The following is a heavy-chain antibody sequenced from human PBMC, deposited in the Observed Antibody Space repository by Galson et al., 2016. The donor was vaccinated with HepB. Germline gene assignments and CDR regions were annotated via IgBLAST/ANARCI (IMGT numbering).Heavy chain of an antibody. J-gene: IGHJ4*02. CDR3: AREGTGYPDFDY. V-gene: IGHV3-74*01. CDR2: INSDGSST. D-gene: IGHD2-15*01. CDR1: GFTFSSYW. Sequence: SLRLSCAASGFTFSSYWMHWVRQAPGKGLVWVSRINSDGSSTSYADSVKGRFTISRDNAKNTLYLQMNSLRAEDTAVYYCAREGTGYPDFDYWGQGTLVTVSS.